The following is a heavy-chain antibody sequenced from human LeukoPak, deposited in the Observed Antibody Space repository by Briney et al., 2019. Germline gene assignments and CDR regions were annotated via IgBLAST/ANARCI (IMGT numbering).Heavy chain of an antibody. V-gene: IGHV1-8*02. J-gene: IGHJ6*02. Sequence: ASVKVSCKASGYTFTSYAMHWVRQASGQRLEWMGWINPNSGNTGYAQKFQGRVTMTRSTSINTAYLELSSLGSDDTAVYFCARDNYPNGMDVWGQGTTVTVSS. CDR1: GYTFTSYA. D-gene: IGHD4-11*01. CDR2: INPNSGNT. CDR3: ARDNYPNGMDV.